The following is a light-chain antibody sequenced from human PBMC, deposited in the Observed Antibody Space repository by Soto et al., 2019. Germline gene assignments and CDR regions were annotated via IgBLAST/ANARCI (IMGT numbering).Light chain of an antibody. V-gene: IGKV3-15*01. CDR1: QSVSSN. CDR3: QQYNNWPPPLT. CDR2: GAS. J-gene: IGKJ4*01. Sequence: EIVMTQSPATLSVSPGERATLSCRASQSVSSNLAWYQQKPGQAPRLLIYGASTRATGIPARFSGSGSGTEVTLTIGSLQSEDFAVYYCQQYNNWPPPLTFGGGTKVEIK.